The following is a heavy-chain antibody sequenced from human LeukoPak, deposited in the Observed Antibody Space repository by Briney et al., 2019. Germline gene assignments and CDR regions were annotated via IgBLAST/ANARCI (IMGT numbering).Heavy chain of an antibody. Sequence: PSETLSLTCTVTGGSISRYYWSWIRRPPGKGLEWIGYIDDSGNTNYNPSLKSQVTISVDKSKNQFSLKLSFVTAADTAMYYCARSDYHNSGSHTVFDAFDIWGQGTRVTVSS. D-gene: IGHD3-10*01. CDR1: GGSISRYY. CDR3: ARSDYHNSGSHTVFDAFDI. J-gene: IGHJ3*02. V-gene: IGHV4-59*01. CDR2: IDDSGNT.